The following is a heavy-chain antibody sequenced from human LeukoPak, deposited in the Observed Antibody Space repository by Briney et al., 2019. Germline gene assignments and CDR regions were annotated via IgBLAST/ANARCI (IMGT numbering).Heavy chain of an antibody. D-gene: IGHD3-10*01. CDR2: IYYSGST. CDR1: GGSISSYY. CDR3: ARLVRGVVDY. Sequence: PSETLSLTCAVSGGSISSYYWSWIRQPPGKGLEWIGYIYYSGSTNYNPSLKSRVTISVDTSKNQFSLKLSSVTAADTAVYYCARLVRGVVDYWGQGTLVTVSS. V-gene: IGHV4-59*01. J-gene: IGHJ4*02.